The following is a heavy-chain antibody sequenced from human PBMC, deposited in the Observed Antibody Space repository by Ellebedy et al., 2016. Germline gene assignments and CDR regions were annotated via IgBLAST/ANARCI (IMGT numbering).Heavy chain of an antibody. CDR3: ARGTWEDDSSGYYYLFDY. CDR1: GGSISSGGYY. V-gene: IGHV4-31*03. Sequence: SETLSLTXTVSGGSISSGGYYWSWIRQHPGKGLEWIGYIYYSGSTYYNPSLKSRVTISVDTSKNQFSLKLSSVTAADTAVYYCARGTWEDDSSGYYYLFDYWGQGTLVTVSS. J-gene: IGHJ4*02. CDR2: IYYSGST. D-gene: IGHD3-22*01.